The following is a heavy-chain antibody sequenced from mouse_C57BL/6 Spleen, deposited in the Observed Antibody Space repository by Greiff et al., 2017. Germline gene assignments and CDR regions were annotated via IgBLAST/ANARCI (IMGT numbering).Heavy chain of an antibody. V-gene: IGHV1-62-2*01. CDR2: FHPGSGSI. J-gene: IGHJ3*01. D-gene: IGHD2-1*01. Sequence: QVQLKESGAELVKPGASVKLSCKASGYTFTEYTIHWVKQRSGQGLEWIGWFHPGSGSIKYNEKFKDKATLTADKSSSTVYMELSRLTSEDSAVYFCARHEGEVLSGNYGFAYWGQGTLVTVSA. CDR1: GYTFTEYT. CDR3: ARHEGEVLSGNYGFAY.